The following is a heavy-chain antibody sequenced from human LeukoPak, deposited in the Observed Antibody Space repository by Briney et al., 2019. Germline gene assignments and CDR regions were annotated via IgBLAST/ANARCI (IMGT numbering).Heavy chain of an antibody. Sequence: SETLSLTCTVSGGSISSYYWSWIRLPAGKGLEWIGRIYTSGSTNYNPSLKSRVTMSVDTSKNQFSLKLSSVTAADTAVYYCARDGMTTEYYFDYRGQGTLVTVSS. D-gene: IGHD4-11*01. J-gene: IGHJ4*02. CDR1: GGSISSYY. CDR2: IYTSGST. V-gene: IGHV4-4*07. CDR3: ARDGMTTEYYFDY.